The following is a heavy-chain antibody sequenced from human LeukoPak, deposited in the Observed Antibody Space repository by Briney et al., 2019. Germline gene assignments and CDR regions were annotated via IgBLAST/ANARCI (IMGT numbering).Heavy chain of an antibody. CDR1: GVTFSSYS. J-gene: IGHJ2*01. CDR3: ARQGGGFWYFDL. CDR2: ISSSSSYI. Sequence: GWSLRLSCAASGVTFSSYSMNWVRQAPGKGLEWVSSISSSSSYIYYADSVKGRFTISGDNAKNSLYLQMNSLRAEDTAVYYCARQGGGFWYFDLWGRGTLVTVSS. D-gene: IGHD6-25*01. V-gene: IGHV3-21*01.